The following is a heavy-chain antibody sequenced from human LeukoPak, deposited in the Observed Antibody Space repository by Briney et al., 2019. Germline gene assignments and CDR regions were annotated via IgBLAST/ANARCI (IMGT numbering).Heavy chain of an antibody. Sequence: PSETLSLTCTVSGGSISSYYWSWIRQPPGKGLEWIGYIYYSGSTNYNPSLKSRVTISVDTSKNQFSLKLSSVTAADTAVYYCARVSRNYYDSSGMGHFDYWGQGTLVTVSS. V-gene: IGHV4-59*01. CDR1: GGSISSYY. CDR2: IYYSGST. J-gene: IGHJ4*02. D-gene: IGHD3-22*01. CDR3: ARVSRNYYDSSGMGHFDY.